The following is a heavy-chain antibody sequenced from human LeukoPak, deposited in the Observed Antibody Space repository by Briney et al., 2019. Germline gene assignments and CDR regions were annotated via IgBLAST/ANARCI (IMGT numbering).Heavy chain of an antibody. J-gene: IGHJ4*02. D-gene: IGHD3-10*01. Sequence: PSETLSLTCTVSGYSISSGYYWGWIRQPPGKGLEWIGRIYSSGSINYNPSLKSRVTMSVDTSKNQFSLKLSSVTAADTAVYYCARESAKGSGSYYLPSDYWGQGTLVTVSS. CDR2: IYSSGSI. CDR1: GYSISSGYY. V-gene: IGHV4-38-2*02. CDR3: ARESAKGSGSYYLPSDY.